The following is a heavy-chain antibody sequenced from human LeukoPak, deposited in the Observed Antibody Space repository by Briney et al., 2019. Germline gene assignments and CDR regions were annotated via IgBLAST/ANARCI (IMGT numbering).Heavy chain of an antibody. Sequence: SGGSLRLSCAASGFTFSSYAMSWVRQAPGKGLEWVSAISGSGGSTYYADSVKGRFTISRDNSKNTLYLQMNSLRAEDTAVYYCAKMGGYCSSTSCYVNWFDPWGQGTLVTVSS. CDR3: AKMGGYCSSTSCYVNWFDP. J-gene: IGHJ5*02. CDR1: GFTFSSYA. CDR2: ISGSGGST. D-gene: IGHD2-2*01. V-gene: IGHV3-23*01.